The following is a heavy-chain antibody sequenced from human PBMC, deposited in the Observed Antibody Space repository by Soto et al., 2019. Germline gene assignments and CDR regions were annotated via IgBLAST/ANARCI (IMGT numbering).Heavy chain of an antibody. D-gene: IGHD4-17*01. V-gene: IGHV3-21*01. CDR2: ISSSSSYI. Sequence: LSISCGASEFTISSYSMSWVSQAPGKGLEWVSSISSSSSYIYYADSVKGRFTISRDNAKNSLYLQMNSLRAEDTAVYYCAIMTTVTTSNYWGQGTLVTVSS. CDR1: EFTISSYS. CDR3: AIMTTVTTSNY. J-gene: IGHJ4*02.